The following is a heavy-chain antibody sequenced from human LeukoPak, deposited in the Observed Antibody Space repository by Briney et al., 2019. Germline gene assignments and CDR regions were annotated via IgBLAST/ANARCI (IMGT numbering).Heavy chain of an antibody. J-gene: IGHJ3*02. CDR2: ICCSGST. D-gene: IGHD6-19*01. V-gene: IGHV4-61*05. Sequence: SETLSLTCTVSGGSISSISSYWGWIRQPPGKGLEWIGYICCSGSTNYNPSLKSRVTISVDTSKNQFSLKLSSVTAADTAVYYCARHWLTDPFDIWGQGTMVTVSS. CDR3: ARHWLTDPFDI. CDR1: GGSISSISSY.